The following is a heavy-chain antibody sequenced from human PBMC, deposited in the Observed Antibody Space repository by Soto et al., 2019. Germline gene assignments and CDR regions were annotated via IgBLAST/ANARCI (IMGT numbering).Heavy chain of an antibody. CDR1: GFTFSSYA. CDR3: AKGGQYSYGWKRLHIDY. Sequence: VQLLESGGGLVQPGGSLRLSCAASGFTFSSYAMSWVRQAPGKGLEWVSAIIGSGGSTYYADSVKGRFTISRDNSKNTLYRQLNSLRAEDTAVYYCAKGGQYSYGWKRLHIDYWGQGTLVTVSS. V-gene: IGHV3-23*01. J-gene: IGHJ4*02. D-gene: IGHD5-18*01. CDR2: IIGSGGST.